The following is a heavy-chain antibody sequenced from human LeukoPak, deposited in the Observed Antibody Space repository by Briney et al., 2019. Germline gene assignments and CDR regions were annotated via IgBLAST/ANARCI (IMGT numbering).Heavy chain of an antibody. CDR1: GGSISSYY. CDR3: ARSITIFGVVTQTRFFDY. D-gene: IGHD3-3*01. J-gene: IGHJ4*02. CDR2: IYYSGST. Sequence: SETLSLTCTVSGGSISSYYWSWIRQPPGKGLEWIGYIYYSGSTNYNPSLKSRVTISVDTSKNQFSLKLSSVTAADTAVYYCARSITIFGVVTQTRFFDYWGQGTLVTASS. V-gene: IGHV4-59*01.